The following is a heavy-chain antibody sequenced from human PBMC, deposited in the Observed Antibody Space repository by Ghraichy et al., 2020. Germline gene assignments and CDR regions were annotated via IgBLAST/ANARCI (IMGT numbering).Heavy chain of an antibody. CDR1: GYSFTTYW. J-gene: IGHJ6*02. CDR3: ARHYNDYANGLDV. CDR2: IYPGDSDT. V-gene: IGHV5-51*01. Sequence: GESLNISCKGSGYSFTTYWIAWVRQMPGKGLEWMGIIYPGDSDTRYSPSFQGQVTISADKSISTAYLQWSSLKASDTAMYYCARHYNDYANGLDVWGQGTTVTVSS. D-gene: IGHD4-17*01.